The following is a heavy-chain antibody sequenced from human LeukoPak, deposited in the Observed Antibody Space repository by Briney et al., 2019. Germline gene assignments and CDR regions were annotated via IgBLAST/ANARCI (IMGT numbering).Heavy chain of an antibody. J-gene: IGHJ6*04. CDR1: GGTFSSYA. Sequence: ASVKVSCKASGGTFSSYAISWVRQAPGQGLEWMGGIIPIFGTANYAQKFQGRVTITADESTSTAYMELSSLRSEDTAVYYCPRDRALRYFDWLLPGYYYYGMDVWGKGTTVTVSS. CDR2: IIPIFGTA. V-gene: IGHV1-69*13. D-gene: IGHD3-9*01. CDR3: PRDRALRYFDWLLPGYYYYGMDV.